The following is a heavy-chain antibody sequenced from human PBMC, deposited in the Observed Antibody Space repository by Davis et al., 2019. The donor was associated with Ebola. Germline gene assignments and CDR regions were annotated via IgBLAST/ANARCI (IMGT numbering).Heavy chain of an antibody. J-gene: IGHJ6*02. CDR1: GGSISSGGYY. Sequence: MPSETLSLTCTVSGGSISSGGYYWSWIRQHPGKGLEWIGYIYYSGSTYYNPSLKGRVTISVDTSKNQFSLKLSSVTAADTAVYYCAREFYYYGMDVWGRGTTVTVSS. CDR3: AREFYYYGMDV. V-gene: IGHV4-31*03. CDR2: IYYSGST.